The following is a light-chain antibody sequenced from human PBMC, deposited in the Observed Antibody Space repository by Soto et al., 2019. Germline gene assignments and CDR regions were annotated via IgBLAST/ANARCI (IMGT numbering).Light chain of an antibody. Sequence: DIQMPPSPFTLSASVADRATITCRASQSISSWLAWYQQKPGKATKLLIYDASSLESGVPSRFSGSGSGTEFTLTISSLQPDEFATYYCKEYNSYSRTVGKGSKVAIK. CDR1: QSISSW. V-gene: IGKV1-5*01. J-gene: IGKJ1*01. CDR2: DAS. CDR3: KEYNSYSRT.